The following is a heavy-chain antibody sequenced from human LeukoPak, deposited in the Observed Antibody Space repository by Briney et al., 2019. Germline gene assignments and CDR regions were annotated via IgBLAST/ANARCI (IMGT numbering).Heavy chain of an antibody. CDR1: GFTFSSYA. CDR2: ISYDGSNK. CDR3: ARRVGANRAFAFDI. J-gene: IGHJ3*02. Sequence: PGRSLRLSCAASGFTFSSYAMHWVRQAPGKGLEWVAVISYDGSNKYYADSVKGRFTISRDNSKNTLYLQMNSLRAEDTAVYYCARRVGANRAFAFDIWGQGTMVTVAS. D-gene: IGHD1-26*01. V-gene: IGHV3-30*04.